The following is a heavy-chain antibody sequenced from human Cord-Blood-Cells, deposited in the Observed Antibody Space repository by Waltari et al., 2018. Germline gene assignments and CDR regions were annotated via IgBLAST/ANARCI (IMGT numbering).Heavy chain of an antibody. Sequence: QVQLVQSGAEVKKPGASVKVSCKASGYTFTGYYMHLVRTAPGQGLEWMGWINPNSGGTNYAQKFQGWVTMTRDTSISTAYMELSRLRSDDTAVYYCARGGYSSSSVVWLIDYWGQGTLVTVSS. D-gene: IGHD6-6*01. CDR2: INPNSGGT. J-gene: IGHJ4*02. CDR1: GYTFTGYY. V-gene: IGHV1-2*04. CDR3: ARGGYSSSSVVWLIDY.